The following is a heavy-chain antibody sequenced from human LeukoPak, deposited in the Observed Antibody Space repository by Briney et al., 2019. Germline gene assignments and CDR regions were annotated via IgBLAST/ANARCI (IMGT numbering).Heavy chain of an antibody. V-gene: IGHV1-69*06. Sequence: GASVKVSCKASGYTFTGYYMHWVRQAPGQGLEWMGGIIPIFGTANYAQKFQGRVTITADKSTSTAYMELSSLRSEDTAVYYCARKAIAVAGTFDYWGQGTLVTVSS. CDR1: GYTFTGYY. D-gene: IGHD6-19*01. CDR2: IIPIFGTA. CDR3: ARKAIAVAGTFDY. J-gene: IGHJ4*02.